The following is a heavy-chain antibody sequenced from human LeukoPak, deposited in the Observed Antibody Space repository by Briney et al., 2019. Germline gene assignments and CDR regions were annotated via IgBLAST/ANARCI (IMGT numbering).Heavy chain of an antibody. CDR3: ARDTGDYGDYGLDY. Sequence: GGSLRLSCAASGFPFSSYAMSWVRQAPGKGLEWVSTISGSGGSTYYADSVKGRFTISRDNSKNTLYLQMNSLRAEDTAVYYCARDTGDYGDYGLDYWGQGTLVTVSS. CDR2: ISGSGGST. D-gene: IGHD4-17*01. V-gene: IGHV3-23*01. CDR1: GFPFSSYA. J-gene: IGHJ4*02.